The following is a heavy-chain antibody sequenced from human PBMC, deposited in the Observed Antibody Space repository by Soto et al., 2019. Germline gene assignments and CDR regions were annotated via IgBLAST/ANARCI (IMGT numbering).Heavy chain of an antibody. CDR1: GFTFSSYG. CDR3: ANPYGLPHYYYYGMDV. D-gene: IGHD3-10*01. Sequence: PGGSLRLSCAASGFTFSSYGMHWVRQAPGKGLEWVAVISYDGSNKYYADSVKGRFTISRDNSKNTLYLQMNSLRAEDTAVYYCANPYGLPHYYYYGMDVWGQGTTVTVSS. V-gene: IGHV3-30*18. CDR2: ISYDGSNK. J-gene: IGHJ6*02.